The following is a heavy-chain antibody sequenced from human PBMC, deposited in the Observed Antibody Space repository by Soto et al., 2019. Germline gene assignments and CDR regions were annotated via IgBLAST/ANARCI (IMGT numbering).Heavy chain of an antibody. CDR3: SRDLPTSYGSAQMEDV. J-gene: IGHJ6*02. Sequence: HPGGSLRLSCRGSGFPFEDFAMSWVRQAPGKGPEWIGFIRSKGYGGTLEYAASVKGRFIISRDNSKSLAFLQMNNLRTEDTAVYYCSRDLPTSYGSAQMEDVWGPGTTVTVSS. D-gene: IGHD3-10*01. CDR1: GFPFEDFA. V-gene: IGHV3-49*04. CDR2: IRSKGYGGTL.